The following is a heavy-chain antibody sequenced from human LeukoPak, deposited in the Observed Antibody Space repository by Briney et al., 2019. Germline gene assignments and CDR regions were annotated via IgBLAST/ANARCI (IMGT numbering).Heavy chain of an antibody. D-gene: IGHD6-13*01. V-gene: IGHV1-2*02. Sequence: ASVKVSCKASGHSLTDYYMHWVRQAPGQGLEWMGWINPNSGDRHYAQRFQGRVTMTRDTSISTAYMELSSLRSDDTAVYYCATIAAAKTLFDYWGQGTLVTVSS. CDR2: INPNSGDR. J-gene: IGHJ4*02. CDR3: ATIAAAKTLFDY. CDR1: GHSLTDYY.